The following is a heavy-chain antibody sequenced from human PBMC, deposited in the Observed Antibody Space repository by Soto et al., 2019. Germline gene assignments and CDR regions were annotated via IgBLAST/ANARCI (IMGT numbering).Heavy chain of an antibody. D-gene: IGHD6-25*01. V-gene: IGHV1-3*01. CDR1: GYTFTTYA. Sequence: QVQLVQSGAEVKKPGASVKVSCKASGYTFTTYAMHWVRQAPGQRLEWMGWINAGNGNTKYSQKSQGRVTITRDTSASTAYMELSSLRSEDTAVYYCASSAATGGTEWFAPWGQGTLVTVSS. CDR3: ASSAATGGTEWFAP. J-gene: IGHJ5*02. CDR2: INAGNGNT.